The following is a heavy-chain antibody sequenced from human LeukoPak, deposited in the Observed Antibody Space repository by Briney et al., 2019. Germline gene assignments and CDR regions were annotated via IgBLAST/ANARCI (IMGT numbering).Heavy chain of an antibody. CDR3: AKGQELDDGVFDS. D-gene: IGHD1-1*01. V-gene: IGHV3-23*01. Sequence: GGSLRLSCAASGFTFSSIAMSWVRQAPGKGLEWVSAIRSNGETVYNADSVKGRFTISRDNSRRTLFLQMSSLRVEDTATYYCAKGQELDDGVFDSWGQGTLVTASS. CDR2: IRSNGETV. J-gene: IGHJ4*02. CDR1: GFTFSSIA.